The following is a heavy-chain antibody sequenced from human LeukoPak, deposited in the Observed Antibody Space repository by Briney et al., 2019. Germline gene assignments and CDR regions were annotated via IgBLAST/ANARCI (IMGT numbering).Heavy chain of an antibody. CDR3: ARGRFWGSSSSGY. CDR2: IYSDGSRT. V-gene: IGHV3-74*01. CDR1: GFTLSSNW. Sequence: GGSLRLSCAGSGFTLSSNWMHWVRQGPGKGLVWVSRIYSDGSRTNYADFVKGRFTISGDNAKNTLYLQMNSLRAEDTAVYYCARGRFWGSSSSGYWGQGTLVTVSS. D-gene: IGHD6-6*01. J-gene: IGHJ4*02.